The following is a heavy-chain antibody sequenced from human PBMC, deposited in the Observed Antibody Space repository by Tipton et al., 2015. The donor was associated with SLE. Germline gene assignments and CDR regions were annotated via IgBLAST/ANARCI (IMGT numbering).Heavy chain of an antibody. J-gene: IGHJ4*02. V-gene: IGHV4-39*07. Sequence: TLSLTCTVSGGSISSSNYYWGWIRQPPGKGLEWIGSIYYSGSTSYSPSLKSRVTISVDTSKNQFSLKLSSVTAADTAVYYCARGQGQWGDYWGQGTLVTVSS. D-gene: IGHD6-19*01. CDR1: GGSISSSNYY. CDR3: ARGQGQWGDY. CDR2: IYYSGST.